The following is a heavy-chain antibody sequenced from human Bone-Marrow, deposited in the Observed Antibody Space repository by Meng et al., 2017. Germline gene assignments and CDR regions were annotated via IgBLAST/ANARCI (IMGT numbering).Heavy chain of an antibody. V-gene: IGHV3-74*02. D-gene: IGHD6-25*01. CDR3: ARAPGIAAAA. Sequence: VQLVESGGGLGQPGGSLRLSCAASGFTFSTYWMHWVRQAPGKGLVWVSHINSDGSITGYADSVKGRFTISRDNAENTLFLQMSSLRAEDTAVYYCARAPGIAAAAWGQGALVTVSS. J-gene: IGHJ4*02. CDR1: GFTFSTYW. CDR2: INSDGSIT.